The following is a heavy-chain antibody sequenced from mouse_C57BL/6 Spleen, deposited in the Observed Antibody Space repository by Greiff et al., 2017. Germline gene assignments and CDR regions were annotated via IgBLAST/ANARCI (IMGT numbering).Heavy chain of an antibody. Sequence: QVQLQQSGPELVKPGASVKIPCKASGYAFSSSWMNWVKQRPGKGLEWIGRIYPGDGDTNYNGKFKGKATLTADKSSSTAYMQLSSLTSEDSAVYFCARKAGYYFDYWGQGTTLTVSS. V-gene: IGHV1-82*01. CDR3: ARKAGYYFDY. CDR1: GYAFSSSW. CDR2: IYPGDGDT. J-gene: IGHJ2*01.